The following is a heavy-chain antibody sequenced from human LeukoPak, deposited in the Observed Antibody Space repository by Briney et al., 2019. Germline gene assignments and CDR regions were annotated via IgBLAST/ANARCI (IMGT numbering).Heavy chain of an antibody. CDR1: GFTLDDYA. D-gene: IGHD6-19*01. CDR3: AKDIHGSGWTESSFDH. CDR2: ISWYSVSI. V-gene: IGHV3-9*01. Sequence: GRSLRLSCVASGFTLDDYALHWVRQVPGKGLEWVSHISWYSVSIGYADSVKGRFTISRDNAKNSLYLQMNCLRVEDTGFYYCAKDIHGSGWTESSFDHWGQGTLVTVSS. J-gene: IGHJ4*02.